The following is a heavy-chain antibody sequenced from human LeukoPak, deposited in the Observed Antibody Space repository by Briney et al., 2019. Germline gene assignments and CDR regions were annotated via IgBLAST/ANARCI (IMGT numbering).Heavy chain of an antibody. J-gene: IGHJ4*02. CDR3: AKTKGYSYGYYFDY. V-gene: IGHV3-30*18. CDR1: GFTFSSYA. Sequence: GGSLRLSCAASGFTFSSYAMHWVRQSLGKGLEWVAVMSYDGFNKYYADSVKGRFTISRDNSKNTLYPQMNSLRAEDTAVYYCAKTKGYSYGYYFDYWGQGILVTVSS. CDR2: MSYDGFNK. D-gene: IGHD5-18*01.